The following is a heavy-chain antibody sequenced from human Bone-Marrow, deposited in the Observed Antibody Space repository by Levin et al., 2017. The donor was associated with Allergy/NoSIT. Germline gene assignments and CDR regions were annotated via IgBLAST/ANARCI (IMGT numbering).Heavy chain of an antibody. Sequence: GGSLRLSCAASGFTFDDHTMHWVRQAPGKGLEWVSLISWDGDTTYYADSVKGRFTISRDNSKNSLYLQMNSLRTEDTALYYCAKDGSGGNYPDYWGQGTLVTVSS. V-gene: IGHV3-43*01. CDR2: ISWDGDTT. CDR1: GFTFDDHT. CDR3: AKDGSGGNYPDY. J-gene: IGHJ4*02. D-gene: IGHD3-10*01.